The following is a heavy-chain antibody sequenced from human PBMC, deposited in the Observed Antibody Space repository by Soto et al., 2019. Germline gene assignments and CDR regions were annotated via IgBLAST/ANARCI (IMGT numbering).Heavy chain of an antibody. CDR2: ISGSDGKT. CDR1: GFSFTSYA. V-gene: IGHV3-23*01. J-gene: IGHJ4*02. CDR3: ARWSFLDY. D-gene: IGHD1-26*01. Sequence: LRLSCAASGFSFTSYALSWVRQAPGKGLEWVSTISGSDGKTYYADSVKGRFSISRDTSKTTLYLQMNSLRVEDTAVYYCARWSFLDYWGQGTRVTVSS.